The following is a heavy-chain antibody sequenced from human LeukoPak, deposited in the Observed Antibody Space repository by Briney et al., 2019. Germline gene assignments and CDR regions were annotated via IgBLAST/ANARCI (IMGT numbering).Heavy chain of an antibody. D-gene: IGHD3-9*01. Sequence: SETLSLTCAVYGGSFSGYYWSWIRQPPGKGLEWIGEINHSGSTNYNPSLKSRVTISVDTSKNQFSLKLSSVTAADTAVYYCARHPSSRKILRYFDWLFPFDYWGQGTLVTVSS. J-gene: IGHJ4*02. CDR3: ARHPSSRKILRYFDWLFPFDY. CDR2: INHSGST. V-gene: IGHV4-34*01. CDR1: GGSFSGYY.